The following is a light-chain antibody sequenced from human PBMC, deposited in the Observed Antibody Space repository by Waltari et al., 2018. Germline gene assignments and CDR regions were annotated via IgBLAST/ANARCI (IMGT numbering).Light chain of an antibody. CDR1: QNVASN. V-gene: IGKV3-15*01. CDR3: QHYNNLPLT. J-gene: IGKJ4*01. CDR2: GAS. Sequence: EIVMTQSPATLSVSPGEGATLSCRASQNVASNLAWYQQKSGQAPRLLIYGASTRATGIPARFSGSGSGTEFAVTISSLQSEDSAVYYCQHYNNLPLTFGGGTKVEI.